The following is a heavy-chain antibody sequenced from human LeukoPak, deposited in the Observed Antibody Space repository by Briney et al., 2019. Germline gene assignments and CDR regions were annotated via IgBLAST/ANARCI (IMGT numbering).Heavy chain of an antibody. CDR2: IYTSGST. V-gene: IGHV4-4*07. Sequence: SETLSLTCTVSGASIRSYYWSWIRQPAGKGLEWIGRIYTSGSTNYNPSLKSRVTMSVDTSKNQFSLKLNSVTAADTAVYYCARQKSAYWFDPWGQGTLVTVSP. J-gene: IGHJ5*02. CDR1: GASIRSYY. CDR3: ARQKSAYWFDP.